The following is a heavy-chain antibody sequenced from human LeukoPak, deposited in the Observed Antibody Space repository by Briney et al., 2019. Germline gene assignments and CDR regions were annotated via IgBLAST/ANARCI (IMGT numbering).Heavy chain of an antibody. CDR1: GGSISSSSYY. CDR2: IYYSGST. D-gene: IGHD1-26*01. Sequence: PSETLSLTCTVSGGSISSSSYYWGWIRQPPGKGLEWIGSIYYSGSTYYNPSLKSRVTISVDTSKNQFSLKLSSVTAADTAVYYCARGGSYSSYYFDYWGQGTLVTVSS. J-gene: IGHJ4*02. CDR3: ARGGSYSSYYFDY. V-gene: IGHV4-39*07.